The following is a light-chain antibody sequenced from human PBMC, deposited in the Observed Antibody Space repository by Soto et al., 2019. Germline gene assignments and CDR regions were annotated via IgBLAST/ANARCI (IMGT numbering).Light chain of an antibody. Sequence: NFMLTQPHSVSESPGRTVTISCTGSSGSIANNCVQWYQQRPGSAPTTVIFEDNQRPSGVPDRFSGSIDSSSNSASLTISGLKTEDEADYYCQSYDSSNLYVFGTGTKLTVL. J-gene: IGLJ1*01. V-gene: IGLV6-57*02. CDR2: EDN. CDR3: QSYDSSNLYV. CDR1: SGSIANNC.